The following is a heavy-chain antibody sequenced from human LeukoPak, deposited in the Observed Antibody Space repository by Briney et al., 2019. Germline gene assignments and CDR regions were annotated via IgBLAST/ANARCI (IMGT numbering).Heavy chain of an antibody. CDR3: ARDGRDGMDV. CDR1: GGSISSYY. Sequence: SETLSLTCTVSGGSISSYYWSWIRQPPGKGLEWIGYIYYSGSTNYNPSLKSRVTISVDTSKNQFSLKLSSVTAADTAVYHCARDGRDGMDVWGQGTTVTVSS. V-gene: IGHV4-59*01. J-gene: IGHJ6*02. CDR2: IYYSGST.